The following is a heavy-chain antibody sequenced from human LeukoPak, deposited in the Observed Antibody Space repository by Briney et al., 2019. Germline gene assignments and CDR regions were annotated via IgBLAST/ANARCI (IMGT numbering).Heavy chain of an antibody. V-gene: IGHV4-39*01. CDR3: ARGRPPLYYDFWSGQDY. Sequence: SETLSLTCTVSGGSISSSSYYWGWIRQPPGKGLEWIGSIYYSGSTYYNPSLKSRVTISVDTSKNQFSLKLSSVTAADTAVYYCARGRPPLYYDFWSGQDYWGQGTLVTVSS. CDR1: GGSISSSSYY. D-gene: IGHD3-3*01. CDR2: IYYSGST. J-gene: IGHJ4*02.